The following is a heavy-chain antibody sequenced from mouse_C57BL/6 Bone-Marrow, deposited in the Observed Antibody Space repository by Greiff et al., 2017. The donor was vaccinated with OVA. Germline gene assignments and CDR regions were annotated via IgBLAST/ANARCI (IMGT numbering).Heavy chain of an antibody. CDR2: INPGSGGT. J-gene: IGHJ1*03. CDR1: GYAFTNYL. V-gene: IGHV1-54*01. CDR3: ARRGVYSEKRYFDV. D-gene: IGHD1-1*01. Sequence: QVQLQQSGAELVRPGTSVKVSCKASGYAFTNYLIEWVKQRPGQGLEWIGVINPGSGGTNYNEKFKGKATLTADKSSSTAYMQLSSLTSEDSAVYFCARRGVYSEKRYFDVWGTGTTVTVSS.